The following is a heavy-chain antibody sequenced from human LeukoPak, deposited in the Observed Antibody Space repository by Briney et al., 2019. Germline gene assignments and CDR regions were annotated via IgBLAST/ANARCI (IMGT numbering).Heavy chain of an antibody. CDR1: GGSFSGYY. Sequence: KPSETLSLTCAVYGGSFSGYYWSWIRQPPGKGLEWIGGINHSGSTNYNPSLKSRVTISVDTSKNQFSLKLSSVTAADTAVYYCAVAGRGVGFDPWGQGTLVTVSS. CDR2: INHSGST. V-gene: IGHV4-34*01. D-gene: IGHD6-19*01. CDR3: AVAGRGVGFDP. J-gene: IGHJ5*02.